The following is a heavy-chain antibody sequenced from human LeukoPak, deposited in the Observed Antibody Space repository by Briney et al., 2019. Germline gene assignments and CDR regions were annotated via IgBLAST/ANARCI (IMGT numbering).Heavy chain of an antibody. CDR3: ASLGDIVVVPAATLRYFDY. CDR1: GGTFSSYA. J-gene: IGHJ4*02. CDR2: IIPIFGTA. D-gene: IGHD2-2*01. Sequence: SVKVSCKASGGTFSSYAISWVRQAPGQGLEWMGGIIPIFGTANYAQKFQGRVTITADESTSTAYMELSSLRSEDTAVYYCASLGDIVVVPAATLRYFDYWGQGTLVTVSS. V-gene: IGHV1-69*01.